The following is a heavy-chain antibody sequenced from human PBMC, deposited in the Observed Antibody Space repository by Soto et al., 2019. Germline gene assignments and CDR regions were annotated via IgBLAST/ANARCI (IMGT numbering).Heavy chain of an antibody. CDR2: ISGSGGST. J-gene: IGHJ4*02. CDR3: SKETGYSSGWYGFYFDY. D-gene: IGHD6-19*01. V-gene: IGHV3-23*01. CDR1: GFTFSSYA. Sequence: GGSLRLSCAASGFTFSSYAMSWVRQAPGKGLEWVSAISGSGGSTYYADSVKGRFTISRDNSKNTLYLQMNSLRAEDTAVYYCSKETGYSSGWYGFYFDYWGQGTLVTVSS.